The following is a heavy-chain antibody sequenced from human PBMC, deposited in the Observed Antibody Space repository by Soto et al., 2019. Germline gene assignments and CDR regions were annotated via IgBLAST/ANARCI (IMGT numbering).Heavy chain of an antibody. Sequence: SGPTLVNPTEPLTLTCTVSGFSLSNARMGVSWIRQPPGKALEWLAHIFSNDEKSYSTSLKSRLTISKDTSKSQVVLTMTNMDPVDTATYYCARMGNYYYYYYMDVWGKGTTVTVSS. J-gene: IGHJ6*03. CDR1: GFSLSNARMG. CDR2: IFSNDEK. V-gene: IGHV2-26*01. CDR3: ARMGNYYYYYYMDV.